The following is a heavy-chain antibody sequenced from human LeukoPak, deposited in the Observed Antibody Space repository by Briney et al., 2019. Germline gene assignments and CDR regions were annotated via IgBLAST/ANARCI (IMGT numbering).Heavy chain of an antibody. CDR3: ARDEGVDASGYYSYWYFDL. V-gene: IGHV4-59*01. Sequence: SETLSLTCTVSGGSISSYYWSWIRQPPGKGLEWIGYIYYSGSTNYNPSLKSRVTISVDTSKNQFSLKLSSVTAADTAVYYCARDEGVDASGYYSYWYFDLWGRGTLVTVPS. CDR1: GGSISSYY. D-gene: IGHD3-22*01. CDR2: IYYSGST. J-gene: IGHJ2*01.